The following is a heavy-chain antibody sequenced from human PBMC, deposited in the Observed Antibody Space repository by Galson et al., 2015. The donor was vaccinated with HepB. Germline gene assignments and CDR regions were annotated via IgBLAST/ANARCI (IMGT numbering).Heavy chain of an antibody. CDR1: GFTFSDYY. V-gene: IGHV3-11*01. J-gene: IGHJ6*02. CDR3: ASGEGSGGSWIYYYYGMDV. CDR2: ISSSGSTI. Sequence: SLRLSCAASGFTFSDYYMSWIRQAPGKGLEWVSYISSSGSTIYYADSVKGRFTISRDNAKNSLYLQMNSLRAEDTAVYYCASGEGSGGSWIYYYYGMDVWGQGTTVTVSS. D-gene: IGHD2-15*01.